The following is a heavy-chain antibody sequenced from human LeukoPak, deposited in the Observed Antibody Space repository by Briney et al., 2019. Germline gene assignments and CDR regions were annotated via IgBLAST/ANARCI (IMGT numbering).Heavy chain of an antibody. CDR3: ARGSDIVVVTAYNWFDP. CDR2: INPNSGGT. Sequence: ASVKVSCKASGYTFTGYYMHWVRQAPGQGLEWMGWINPNSGGTNYAQKFRGRVTMTRDTSISTAYMELSRLRSDDTAVYYCARGSDIVVVTAYNWFDPWGQGTLVTVSS. D-gene: IGHD2-21*02. CDR1: GYTFTGYY. V-gene: IGHV1-2*02. J-gene: IGHJ5*02.